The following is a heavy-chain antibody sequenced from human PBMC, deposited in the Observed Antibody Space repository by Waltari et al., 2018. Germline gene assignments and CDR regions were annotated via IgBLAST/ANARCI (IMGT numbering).Heavy chain of an antibody. D-gene: IGHD3-10*01. V-gene: IGHV5-51*01. CDR2: NFPGDSDT. J-gene: IGHJ4*02. CDR1: GYIFPNYW. CDR3: MRQRPLFDYYGSKVNPQEIEY. Sequence: EVQLAQSGAEVKKPGESLKISCQASGYIFPNYWIGWVRQEPGKGLEWVGINFPGDSDTTSRPSFHGHVTISADKSISTAYLQWTRLQASDTAMYYCMRQRPLFDYYGSKVNPQEIEYWGQGTLVTVSS.